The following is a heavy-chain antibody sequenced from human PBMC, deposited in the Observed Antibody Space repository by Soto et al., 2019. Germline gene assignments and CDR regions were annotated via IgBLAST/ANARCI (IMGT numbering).Heavy chain of an antibody. J-gene: IGHJ6*02. CDR3: TRDKYYDFWSGYFSAPMDV. V-gene: IGHV3-49*03. CDR1: GFTFGDYA. Sequence: GGSLRLSCTASGFTFGDYAMSWFRQAPGKGLEWVGFIRSKAYGGTTEYAASVKGRFTISRDDSKSIAYLQMNSLKTEDTAVYYCTRDKYYDFWSGYFSAPMDVWGQGTTVTVSS. CDR2: IRSKAYGGTT. D-gene: IGHD3-3*01.